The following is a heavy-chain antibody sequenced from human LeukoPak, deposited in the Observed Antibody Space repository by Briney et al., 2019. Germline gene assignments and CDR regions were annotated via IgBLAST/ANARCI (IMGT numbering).Heavy chain of an antibody. CDR3: ARAVAADY. CDR1: GYTFIGYY. CDR2: INPNSGGT. D-gene: IGHD6-19*01. J-gene: IGHJ4*02. Sequence: AAVKVSCKASGYTFIGYYMHGVRQAPGQGLEWMGWINPNSGGTNYAQKFQGRVTMTRDTSISTAYMEPSRLRSDDTAVYYCARAVAADYWGQGTLVTVSS. V-gene: IGHV1-2*02.